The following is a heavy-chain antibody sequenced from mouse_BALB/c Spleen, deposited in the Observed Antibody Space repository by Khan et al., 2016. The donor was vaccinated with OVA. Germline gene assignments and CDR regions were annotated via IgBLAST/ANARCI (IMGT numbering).Heavy chain of an antibody. Sequence: EVKLVESGGGLVKPGGSLKLSCAVSGFIFSTFAMSWVRQTPEKRLEWVATISSDGDYTFYPDIVTGRFTISRDNAKNTLYLQMSSLRSEDTAMYYCARSPYGNFAYWGQGTLVTVSA. D-gene: IGHD2-1*01. CDR1: GFIFSTFA. V-gene: IGHV5-9-3*01. J-gene: IGHJ3*01. CDR2: ISSDGDYT. CDR3: ARSPYGNFAY.